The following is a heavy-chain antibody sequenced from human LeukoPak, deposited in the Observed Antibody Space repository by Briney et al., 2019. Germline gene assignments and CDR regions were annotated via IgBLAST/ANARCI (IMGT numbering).Heavy chain of an antibody. CDR2: ITSDGST. D-gene: IGHD3-22*01. CDR1: DSTFGAYW. CDR3: ARAPSEIGGYYPEDFRH. Sequence: GGSLGLSLEASDSTFGAYWIHWFPQPPGKGLFWVYRITSDGSTRYADSVKGRFTISRDNAKNTVSLQMNSLRAEDTGVYYCARAPSEIGGYYPEDFRHWGQGTLVTVSP. J-gene: IGHJ1*01. V-gene: IGHV3-74*01.